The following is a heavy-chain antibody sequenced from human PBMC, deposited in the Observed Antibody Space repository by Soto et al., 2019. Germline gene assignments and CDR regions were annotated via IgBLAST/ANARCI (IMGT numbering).Heavy chain of an antibody. Sequence: SVKVSCKASGGTFSSYAISWVRQAPGQGLEWMGGIIPIFGTANYAQKFQGRVTITADKSTSTAYMELSSLRSEDTAVYYCAREEHSSGWAYYFDYWGQGTLVTVS. D-gene: IGHD6-19*01. J-gene: IGHJ4*02. CDR3: AREEHSSGWAYYFDY. CDR2: IIPIFGTA. V-gene: IGHV1-69*06. CDR1: GGTFSSYA.